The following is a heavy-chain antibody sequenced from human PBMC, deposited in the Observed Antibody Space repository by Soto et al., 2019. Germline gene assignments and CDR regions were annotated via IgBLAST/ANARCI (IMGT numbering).Heavy chain of an antibody. V-gene: IGHV4-34*01. CDR3: ARQNHLGGGSSNWFDP. Sequence: QVQLQQWGAGLLKPSETLSLTCAVYGGSFSGYYWSWIRQPPGKGLEWIGEINHSGSTNYNPSLKSRVTISVDPSKNQFSLKLSSVTAADTAVYYCARQNHLGGGSSNWFDPWGQGTLVTVSS. CDR1: GGSFSGYY. J-gene: IGHJ5*02. D-gene: IGHD2-15*01. CDR2: INHSGST.